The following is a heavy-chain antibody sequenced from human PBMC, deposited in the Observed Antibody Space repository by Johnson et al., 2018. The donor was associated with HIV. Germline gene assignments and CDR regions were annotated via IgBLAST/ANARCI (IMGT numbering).Heavy chain of an antibody. Sequence: VLLVESGGGLVKPGGSLRLSCAASGFTFSDYYMSWIRQAPGKGLEWVTVIYSGGSTYYPDSVKGRFTISRDNSKNTLYLQMNSLRVEDTAVYFCAGVAYDGVVKTVGAFDVWGQGTLITVSS. CDR1: GFTFSDYY. CDR2: IYSGGST. CDR3: AGVAYDGVVKTVGAFDV. V-gene: IGHV3-66*01. D-gene: IGHD3-16*01. J-gene: IGHJ3*01.